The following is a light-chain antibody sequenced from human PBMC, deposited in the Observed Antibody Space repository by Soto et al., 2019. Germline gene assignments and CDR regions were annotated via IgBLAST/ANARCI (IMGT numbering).Light chain of an antibody. CDR3: CSYAGSRYV. CDR1: SSDVGGYNY. V-gene: IGLV2-8*01. J-gene: IGLJ1*01. Sequence: QSALTQPPSASGSPGQSVTISCTGTSSDVGGYNYVSWYQQHPGKAPKLMIYDVTKRPSGVPDRFSGSKSGNTASLTVSGLQAEDEAYYYCCSYAGSRYVFGTGTKLTVL. CDR2: DVT.